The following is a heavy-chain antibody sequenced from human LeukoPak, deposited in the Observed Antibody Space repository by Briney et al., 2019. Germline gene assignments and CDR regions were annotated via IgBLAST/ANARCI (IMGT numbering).Heavy chain of an antibody. CDR2: ISYDGSNE. D-gene: IGHD3-10*01. Sequence: GRSLRLSCAASGFTFSGYAMHWVRQAPGKGLEWVAVISYDGSNEYYADSVKGRFTISRDNSKNTLYLQMDSLSVEDTAVYYCARVGYYASGPFSYFDYWGQGTLVTVSS. CDR3: ARVGYYASGPFSYFDY. J-gene: IGHJ4*02. V-gene: IGHV3-30-3*01. CDR1: GFTFSGYA.